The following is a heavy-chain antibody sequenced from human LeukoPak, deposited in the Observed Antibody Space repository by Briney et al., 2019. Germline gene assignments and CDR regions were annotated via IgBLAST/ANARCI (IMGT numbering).Heavy chain of an antibody. V-gene: IGHV3-30*18. Sequence: PGWSLRLSCAASGFTFSSYGMHWVRQAPGKGLEWVALISFDGVKTDYADSVKGRFTISRDSSQNTLYLQMNSLRAEDTAVYYCAKDRGSRSTAYGMDVWGQGTTVTVSS. CDR1: GFTFSSYG. D-gene: IGHD1-26*01. CDR2: ISFDGVKT. CDR3: AKDRGSRSTAYGMDV. J-gene: IGHJ6*02.